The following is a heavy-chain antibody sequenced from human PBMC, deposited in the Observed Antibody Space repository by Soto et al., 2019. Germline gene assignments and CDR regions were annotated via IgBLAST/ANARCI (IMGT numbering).Heavy chain of an antibody. CDR3: ARDHPAAGMVWFDP. J-gene: IGHJ5*02. Sequence: SSETLSLTCAVSGGSISSGGYSWSWIRQPPGKGLEWIGYIYHSGSTYYNPSLKSRVTISVDTSKNQFSLKLSSVTAADTAVYYCARDHPAAGMVWFDPWGQGTLVTVSS. CDR2: IYHSGST. D-gene: IGHD6-13*01. CDR1: GGSISSGGYS. V-gene: IGHV4-30-2*01.